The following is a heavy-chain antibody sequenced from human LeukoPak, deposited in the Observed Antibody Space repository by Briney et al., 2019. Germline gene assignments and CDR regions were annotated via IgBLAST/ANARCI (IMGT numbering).Heavy chain of an antibody. CDR2: IHGDGDNI. V-gene: IGHV3-74*01. Sequence: GGSLRLSCAASGFPFSSYAMYWVRQAPGKGLVWVARIHGDGDNISYADSVRGRFTISRDNAKDTLYLHMNCLRPEDTAVYYCARAQVGAPTDLWGQGTLVTVSS. D-gene: IGHD1-26*01. CDR1: GFPFSSYA. CDR3: ARAQVGAPTDL. J-gene: IGHJ5*02.